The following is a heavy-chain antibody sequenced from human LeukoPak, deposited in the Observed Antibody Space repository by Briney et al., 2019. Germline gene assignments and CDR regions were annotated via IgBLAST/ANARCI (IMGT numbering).Heavy chain of an antibody. D-gene: IGHD4-23*01. CDR2: ICGSGGST. V-gene: IGHV3-23*01. J-gene: IGHJ5*02. CDR3: AKSSRWSDPNWFDP. CDR1: GVAFSNYA. Sequence: GGSLRLSCAASGVAFSNYALSCVRQAPGKGLEWVSAICGSGGSTDYADSVKGRFTISRDNTKNTLYLQMNSLRAEDTAVYYCAKSSRWSDPNWFDPWGPGTLVTVSS.